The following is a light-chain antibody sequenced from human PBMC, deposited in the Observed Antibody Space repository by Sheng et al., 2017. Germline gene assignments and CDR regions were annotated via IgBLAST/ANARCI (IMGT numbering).Light chain of an antibody. CDR2: TTS. CDR3: QHYNTWPPLYT. V-gene: IGKV3-15*01. CDR1: EIVSNN. J-gene: IGKJ2*01. Sequence: ETVLTQSPATLSVSPGERATLSCRANEIVSNNLAWYQQKPGQPPRLLIYTTSTRATGIPARFSGSGSGTEFTLTISSLQSEDFAVYYCQHYNTWPPLYTFGQGTKLEI.